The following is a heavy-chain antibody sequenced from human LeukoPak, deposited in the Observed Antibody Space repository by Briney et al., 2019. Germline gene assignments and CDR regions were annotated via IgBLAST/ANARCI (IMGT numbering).Heavy chain of an antibody. CDR3: ARGGIGSGWLLNYYYYYGMDV. CDR2: IYYSGCT. V-gene: IGHV4-61*01. Sequence: SETLSLTCTVSGGSVSSGSYYWSWIRQPPGKGLEWIGYIYYSGCTNYNPSLKSRVTISVDTSKNQFSLKLSSVTAADTAVYYCARGGIGSGWLLNYYYYYGMDVWGQGTTVTVSS. J-gene: IGHJ6*02. D-gene: IGHD6-19*01. CDR1: GGSVSSGSYY.